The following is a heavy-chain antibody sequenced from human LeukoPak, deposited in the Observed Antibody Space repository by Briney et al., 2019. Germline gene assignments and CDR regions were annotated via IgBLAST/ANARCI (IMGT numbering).Heavy chain of an antibody. CDR2: ISGSGGST. J-gene: IGHJ4*02. V-gene: IGHV3-23*01. CDR1: GFTFSSYA. CDR3: AKESRSSIGITMVRGVPFDY. Sequence: GGSLRLSCAASGFTFSSYAMSWVRQAPGKGLEWVSAISGSGGSTYYADSVKGRFTISRDNSKNTLYLQMNSLRAEDTAVYYCAKESRSSIGITMVRGVPFDYWGQGTLVTVSS. D-gene: IGHD3-10*01.